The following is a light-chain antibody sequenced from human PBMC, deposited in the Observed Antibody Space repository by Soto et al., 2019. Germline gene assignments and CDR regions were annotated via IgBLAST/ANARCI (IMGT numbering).Light chain of an antibody. CDR2: GAS. V-gene: IGKV3-20*01. CDR1: QSVSSNF. CDR3: QQYNNWPPLT. Sequence: EIELTQSPCTLSLSPGERATLSCRASQSVSSNFLAWYQEKLGQAHRLLIYGASNRATGIPDRFSGSGVGTDYTLTTSSLQPDDFSVYYCQQYNNWPPLTFGGGTKVDIK. J-gene: IGKJ4*01.